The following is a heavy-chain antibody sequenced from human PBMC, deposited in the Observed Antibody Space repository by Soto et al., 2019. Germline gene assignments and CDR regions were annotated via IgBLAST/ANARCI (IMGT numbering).Heavy chain of an antibody. Sequence: QVQLQESGPGLVKPSQTLSLTCTVSGGSISSGDYYWSWIRQHPGKGLEWIGYIYYSGSTYYNPSLKSRVTIAVDTSKHQSSRKLSSVTAADPAVYYCARWWSGSRQGFDPWGQGTLVTVSS. V-gene: IGHV4-31*03. D-gene: IGHD3-3*01. J-gene: IGHJ5*02. CDR2: IYYSGST. CDR1: GGSISSGDYY. CDR3: ARWWSGSRQGFDP.